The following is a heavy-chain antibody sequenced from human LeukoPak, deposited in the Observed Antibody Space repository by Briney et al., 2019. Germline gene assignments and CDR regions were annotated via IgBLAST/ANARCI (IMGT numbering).Heavy chain of an antibody. D-gene: IGHD3-10*01. Sequence: PSETLSLTCTVSGGSISSSSYYWGWIRQPPGKGLEWIGGTYYSGSTYYNPSLKSRVTISVDTSKSQFSLKLSSVTAADTAVYYCARHVAIEGSGSSPWFDPWGQGTLVTVSS. CDR1: GGSISSSSYY. J-gene: IGHJ5*02. V-gene: IGHV4-39*01. CDR3: ARHVAIEGSGSSPWFDP. CDR2: TYYSGST.